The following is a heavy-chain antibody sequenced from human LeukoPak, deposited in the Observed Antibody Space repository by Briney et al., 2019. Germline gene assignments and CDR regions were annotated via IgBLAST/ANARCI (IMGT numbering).Heavy chain of an antibody. CDR2: ISSSSSYI. Sequence: PGGSLRLSCAASGFTFSTYWMTWVRQAPGKGLEWVSSISSSSSYIYYADSVKGRFTISRDNAKNSLYLQMNSLRAEDTAVYYCARERGFIVVVPAAPVAFDIWGQGTMVTVSS. CDR3: ARERGFIVVVPAAPVAFDI. V-gene: IGHV3-21*01. CDR1: GFTFSTYW. J-gene: IGHJ3*02. D-gene: IGHD2-2*01.